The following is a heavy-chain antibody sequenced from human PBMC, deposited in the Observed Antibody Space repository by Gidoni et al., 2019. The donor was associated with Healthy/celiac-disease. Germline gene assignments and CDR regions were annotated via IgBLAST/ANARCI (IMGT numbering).Heavy chain of an antibody. J-gene: IGHJ4*02. CDR1: GLTFSSYE. D-gene: IGHD1-1*01. CDR2: ISSSGSTI. CDR3: ARGTHNWGLDY. Sequence: EVQLVESGGGLGQPGGSLRLYCAASGLTFSSYEINWVRQAPGKGLEWGSYISSSGSTIYYADAVKGRFTISRDNAKNSLYLQMNSLRAEDTAVYYCARGTHNWGLDYWGQGTLVTVSP. V-gene: IGHV3-48*03.